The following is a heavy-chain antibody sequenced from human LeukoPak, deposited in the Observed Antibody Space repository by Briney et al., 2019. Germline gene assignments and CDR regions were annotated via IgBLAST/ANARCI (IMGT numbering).Heavy chain of an antibody. CDR2: ISGSGGST. D-gene: IGHD2-15*01. CDR3: AKDQAYCSGGSCYFLGLRGEFDY. CDR1: GFTFSSYA. V-gene: IGHV3-23*01. Sequence: GGSLRLSCAASGFTFSSYAMSWVRQAPGKGLEWVSAISGSGGSTYYADSVKGRFTISRDNSKNTLYLQMNSLRAEDTAVYYCAKDQAYCSGGSCYFLGLRGEFDYWGQGTLVTVSS. J-gene: IGHJ4*02.